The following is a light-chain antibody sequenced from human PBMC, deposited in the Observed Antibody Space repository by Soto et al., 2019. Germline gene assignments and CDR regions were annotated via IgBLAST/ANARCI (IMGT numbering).Light chain of an antibody. V-gene: IGKV3-20*01. CDR1: QSVSNNY. CDR2: AAS. CDR3: QQYGSSGT. J-gene: IGKJ1*01. Sequence: EIVLTQSPGTLSLSPGERATLSRRASQSVSNNYLAWYQQTPGPAPRLLIYAASNRATGIPDRFSGSGSGTDFTLTISRLEPEDFAVYYCQQYGSSGTFGQGTKVDIK.